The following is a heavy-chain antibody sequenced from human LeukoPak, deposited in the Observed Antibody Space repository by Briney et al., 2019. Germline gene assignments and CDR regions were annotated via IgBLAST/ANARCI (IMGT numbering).Heavy chain of an antibody. CDR3: ARPPYCSGGSCYVDY. CDR2: IYPGDSDT. CDR1: GYTFTGDW. V-gene: IGHV5-51*01. J-gene: IGHJ4*02. Sequence: GESLKISCKASGYTFTGDWIGWVRQMPGKGLEWMGIIYPGDSDTRYSPSFQGQVTISADKSISTAYLQWSSLKASDTAMYYCARPPYCSGGSCYVDYWGQGTLVTVSS. D-gene: IGHD2-15*01.